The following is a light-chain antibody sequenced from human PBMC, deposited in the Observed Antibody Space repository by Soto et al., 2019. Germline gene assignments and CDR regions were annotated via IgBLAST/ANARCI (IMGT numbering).Light chain of an antibody. CDR3: SSYANSRAI. CDR2: DVS. Sequence: QSALTQRASVSGSPGQSITISCTGTSNDVSWYQQHPGTAPKLMIYDVSYRPSGVSNRFSGSKSGNTASLTISGLQADDEADYYCSSYANSRAIFGGGTKLTVL. J-gene: IGLJ2*01. V-gene: IGLV2-14*01. CDR1: SND.